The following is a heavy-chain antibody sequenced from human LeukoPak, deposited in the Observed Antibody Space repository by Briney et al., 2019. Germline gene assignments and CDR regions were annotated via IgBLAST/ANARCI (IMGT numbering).Heavy chain of an antibody. CDR3: ARSGLFGVVTPVDY. V-gene: IGHV4-61*02. CDR2: IYTSGST. J-gene: IGHJ4*02. D-gene: IGHD3-3*01. CDR1: GGSISSGSYY. Sequence: PSQTLSLTCTVSGGSISSGSYYWSWIRQPAGKGLEWIGRIYTSGSTNYNPSLKSRVTISVDTSKNQFSLKLSSVTAADTAVYYCARSGLFGVVTPVDYWGQGTLVTVSS.